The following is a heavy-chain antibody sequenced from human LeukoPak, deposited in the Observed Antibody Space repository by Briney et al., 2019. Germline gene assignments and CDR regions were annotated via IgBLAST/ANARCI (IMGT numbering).Heavy chain of an antibody. Sequence: PSETLSLTCTVSGGSISSSSYYWGWIRQPPGKGLEWIGSIYYSWSTYYNPSLKSRVTISVDTSKNQFSLKLSSVTAADTAVYYCARRRAAAGTVDYWGQGTLVTVSS. CDR1: GGSISSSSYY. J-gene: IGHJ4*02. D-gene: IGHD6-13*01. V-gene: IGHV4-39*01. CDR2: IYYSWST. CDR3: ARRRAAAGTVDY.